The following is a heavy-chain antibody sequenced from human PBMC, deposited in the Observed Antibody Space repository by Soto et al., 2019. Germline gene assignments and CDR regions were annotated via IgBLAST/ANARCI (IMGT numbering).Heavy chain of an antibody. V-gene: IGHV3-23*01. CDR3: AEDRRPDGIWTLDC. CDR1: GFIFSTYT. D-gene: IGHD3-9*01. Sequence: EMQLLESGGHLVQPGGSLRLSCAASGFIFSTYTMNWVRQAPGKGLEWVSAIGGGDGYTYYADSVKGRVTISRDNSNNILYLQMCALRAEDTAIYYCAEDRRPDGIWTLDCWGPGTLVTVSS. CDR2: IGGGDGYT. J-gene: IGHJ4*02.